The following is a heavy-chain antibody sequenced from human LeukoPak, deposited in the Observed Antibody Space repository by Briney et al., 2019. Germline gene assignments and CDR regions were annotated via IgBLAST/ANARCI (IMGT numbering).Heavy chain of an antibody. Sequence: GGSLRLSCAASGFTFSFYQMSWVRQAPGKGLERVANIKEDGNERYYLDSVKGRFTISRDNAKNSSYLQMNSLRAEDTAVYYCARGGETKLTYWGQGTLVTVSS. CDR2: IKEDGNER. CDR1: GFTFSFYQ. D-gene: IGHD4-11*01. J-gene: IGHJ4*02. CDR3: ARGGETKLTY. V-gene: IGHV3-7*01.